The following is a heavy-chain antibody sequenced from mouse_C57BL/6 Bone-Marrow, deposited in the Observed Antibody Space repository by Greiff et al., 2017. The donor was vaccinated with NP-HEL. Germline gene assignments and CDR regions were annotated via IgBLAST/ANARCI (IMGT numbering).Heavy chain of an antibody. V-gene: IGHV5-4*01. Sequence: EVKLVESGGGLVKPGGSLTLSCAASGFTFSSYAMSWVRQTPEKRLEWVATISDGGSYTYYPANVKGRFTISRDNAKNNRYLQMSHLKSEDTAIYYCARDNYYGSSPFAYWGQGTLVTVSA. D-gene: IGHD1-1*01. CDR2: ISDGGSYT. CDR3: ARDNYYGSSPFAY. J-gene: IGHJ3*01. CDR1: GFTFSSYA.